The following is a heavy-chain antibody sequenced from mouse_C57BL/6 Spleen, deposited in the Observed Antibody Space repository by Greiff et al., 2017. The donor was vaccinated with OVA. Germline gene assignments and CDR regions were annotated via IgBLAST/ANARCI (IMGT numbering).Heavy chain of an antibody. Sequence: QVQLQQSGAELARPGASVKLSCKASGYTFTSYGISWVKQRTGQGLEWIGEIYPRSGNTYYNEKFKGKATLTADKSSSTAYMELRSLTSEDSAVYFCARSSYYGSTWFAYWGQGTLVTVSA. CDR1: GYTFTSYG. J-gene: IGHJ3*01. V-gene: IGHV1-81*01. D-gene: IGHD1-1*01. CDR3: ARSSYYGSTWFAY. CDR2: IYPRSGNT.